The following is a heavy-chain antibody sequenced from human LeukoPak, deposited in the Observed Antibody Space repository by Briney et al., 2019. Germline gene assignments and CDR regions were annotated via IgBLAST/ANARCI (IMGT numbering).Heavy chain of an antibody. J-gene: IGHJ4*02. Sequence: GASVRVSCKASGYTFTSYYVHWVRQAPGQGLEWMGIINPSGGSTTYAQKFQGRVTMTGDTSTSTVYMELSSLRSEDTAVYYCASPPADYYDSRDYFDYWGQGTLVTVSS. D-gene: IGHD3-22*01. CDR2: INPSGGST. V-gene: IGHV1-46*01. CDR3: ASPPADYYDSRDYFDY. CDR1: GYTFTSYY.